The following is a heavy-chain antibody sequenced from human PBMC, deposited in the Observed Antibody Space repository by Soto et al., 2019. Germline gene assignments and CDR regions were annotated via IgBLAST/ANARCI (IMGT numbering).Heavy chain of an antibody. J-gene: IGHJ4*02. Sequence: PGGSLRRYCAASGFNFSSYAMSWVRQAPGKGLEWVSDISGSGGSTYYADSVKGRFTISRDNSKNKLYLQMNRLRAEDTALYYCAQVTGLLRRKREFDYWGQCPLFPLSS. D-gene: IGHD4-17*01. CDR2: ISGSGGST. CDR3: AQVTGLLRRKREFDY. V-gene: IGHV3-23*01. CDR1: GFNFSSYA.